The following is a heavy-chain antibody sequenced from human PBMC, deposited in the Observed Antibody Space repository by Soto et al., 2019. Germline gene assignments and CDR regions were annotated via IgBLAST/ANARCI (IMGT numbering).Heavy chain of an antibody. CDR2: INQDGTDI. Sequence: GGSLRLSCAASGFTLSTYWMYWVRQAPGKGLQWVANINQDGTDIYYGDSVKGRFTISRDNAENSLYLQMSSLRSEDTAVYYCARAATIFGGAFAYWGQGTLVTVSS. J-gene: IGHJ4*02. D-gene: IGHD3-3*01. V-gene: IGHV3-7*03. CDR1: GFTLSTYW. CDR3: ARAATIFGGAFAY.